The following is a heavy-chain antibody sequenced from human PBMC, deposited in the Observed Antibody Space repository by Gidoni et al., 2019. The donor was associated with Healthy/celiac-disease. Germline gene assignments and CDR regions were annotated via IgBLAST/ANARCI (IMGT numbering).Heavy chain of an antibody. Sequence: QVQLVESGGGVVQPGRSLRLSCAASGFTFSSYAMHWVRQAPGKGLEWVAVISYDGSNKYYADSVKGRFTISRDNSKNTLYLQMNSLRAEDTAVYYCARSVRVDDAFDIWGQGTMVTVSS. D-gene: IGHD2-15*01. CDR3: ARSVRVDDAFDI. CDR2: ISYDGSNK. CDR1: GFTFSSYA. J-gene: IGHJ3*02. V-gene: IGHV3-30-3*01.